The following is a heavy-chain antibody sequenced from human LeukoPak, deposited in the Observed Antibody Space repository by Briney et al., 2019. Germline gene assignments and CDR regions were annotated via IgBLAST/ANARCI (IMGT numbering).Heavy chain of an antibody. CDR2: LFPNTGDT. CDR1: GYAFIGYY. J-gene: IGHJ4*02. V-gene: IGHV1-2*02. CDR3: AGDSCWGNYRSVDYFDY. D-gene: IGHD3-16*02. Sequence: ASMKVSCKASGYAFIGYYIHWVTHAPGQGREWLGSLFPNTGDTRYAQTLQGRVTMTRDTSISTASMELRRLKSDDSAVYYCAGDSCWGNYRSVDYFDYWGQGTLVIVSS.